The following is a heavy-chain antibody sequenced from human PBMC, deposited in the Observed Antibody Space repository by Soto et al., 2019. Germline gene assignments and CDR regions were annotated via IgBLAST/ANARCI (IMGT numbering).Heavy chain of an antibody. Sequence: PGGSLRLSCAASGFTVSSNYMSWVRQAPGKGLEWVSVIYSGGSTYYADSVKGRFTISRDNSKNTLYLQMNSLRAEDTAVYYFARPPISAAGIDYYYGMDLWGQGTTVTVSS. CDR1: GFTVSSNY. V-gene: IGHV3-53*01. D-gene: IGHD6-13*01. CDR3: ARPPISAAGIDYYYGMDL. CDR2: IYSGGST. J-gene: IGHJ6*02.